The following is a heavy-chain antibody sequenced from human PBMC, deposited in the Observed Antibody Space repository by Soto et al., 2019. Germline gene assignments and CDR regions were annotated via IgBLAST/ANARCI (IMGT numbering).Heavy chain of an antibody. CDR1: GGSISRGGYY. CDR3: ASFRCWPPYYFEY. V-gene: IGHV4-31*03. J-gene: IGHJ4*02. CDR2: LYYTGST. Sequence: QVQLQESGPGLVKPSQTLSLTCSVSGGSISRGGYYWSWIRQHPGKGLEWIGYLYYTGSTSYNPSLLSRLTLSVDTSKNQFSLKLSSVTAADTPVYYCASFRCWPPYYFEYWGQGPLVTASS. D-gene: IGHD4-17*01.